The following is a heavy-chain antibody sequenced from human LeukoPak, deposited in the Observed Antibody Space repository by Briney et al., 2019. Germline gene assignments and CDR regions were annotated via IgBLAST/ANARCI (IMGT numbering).Heavy chain of an antibody. CDR1: GFTITNAR. CDR3: TTGYGHCDFDY. D-gene: IGHD2-21*01. J-gene: IGHJ4*02. V-gene: IGHV3-15*01. CDR2: IKSKIDGGTT. Sequence: PGGSLRLSCAASGFTITNARMGWVRQVPGKGLEWVGLIKSKIDGGTTDFAAPVKGRFTISIDDSKHTLYLQMNSLKSEDTGVYYCTTGYGHCDFDYWGQGTLVTVSS.